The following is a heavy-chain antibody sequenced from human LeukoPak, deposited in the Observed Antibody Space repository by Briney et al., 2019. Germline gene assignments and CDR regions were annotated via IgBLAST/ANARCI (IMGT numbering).Heavy chain of an antibody. CDR3: ARDDNYGSGQPDD. CDR1: GYTFTSNY. D-gene: IGHD3-10*01. V-gene: IGHV1-46*01. CDR2: ISPSGGST. J-gene: IGHJ4*02. Sequence: ASVKVSCKAFGYTFTSNYMHWVRQAPGQGPEWMGVISPSGGSTTYAQKFQGRVTLTRDMSTSTDYLELSSLRSDDTAVYYCARDDNYGSGQPDDWGQGTLVTVSS.